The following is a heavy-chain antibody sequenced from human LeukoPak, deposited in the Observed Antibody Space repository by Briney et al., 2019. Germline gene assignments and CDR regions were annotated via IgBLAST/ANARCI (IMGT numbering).Heavy chain of an antibody. V-gene: IGHV1-18*01. J-gene: IGHJ4*02. Sequence: ASVRVSCTASGYTFTIYGISWVRQAPGQGREWMGWISAYNGNTNYAQKLQGRVTMTTDTSTSTAYMELRSLRSDDRGVYYCASMLGGYCSGGSCYDDYWGQETLVTVSS. CDR3: ASMLGGYCSGGSCYDDY. CDR2: ISAYNGNT. CDR1: GYTFTIYG. D-gene: IGHD2-15*01.